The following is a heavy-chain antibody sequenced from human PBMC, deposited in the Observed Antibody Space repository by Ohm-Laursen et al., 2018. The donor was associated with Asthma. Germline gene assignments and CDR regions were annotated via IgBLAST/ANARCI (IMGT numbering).Heavy chain of an antibody. CDR2: ISTASTFI. J-gene: IGHJ1*01. CDR3: ARIRPEWELPGREYSLHH. D-gene: IGHD1-26*01. V-gene: IGHV3-21*01. Sequence: SLRLSCTASGFTFGTYAMNWVRQAPGKGLEWVASISTASTFIYYADSVRGRFTTSRDNAKNSVYLQMNSLRAEDTALYYCARIRPEWELPGREYSLHHWGEGTLVTVSS. CDR1: GFTFGTYA.